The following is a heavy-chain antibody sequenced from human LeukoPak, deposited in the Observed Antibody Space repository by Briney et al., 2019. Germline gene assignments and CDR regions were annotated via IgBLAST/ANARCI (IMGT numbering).Heavy chain of an antibody. Sequence: SETLSLTCTVSSGSINSGGYYWSWIRQPAGKGLVGIGRIYSNGNTNYSPSLKSRVTISINTSKNQFSLRLTSVTAADTAVYYCARVYRRDVYNYDGFDIWGQGTTVTVSS. CDR3: ARVYRRDVYNYDGFDI. J-gene: IGHJ3*02. V-gene: IGHV4-61*02. D-gene: IGHD5-24*01. CDR1: SGSINSGGYY. CDR2: IYSNGNT.